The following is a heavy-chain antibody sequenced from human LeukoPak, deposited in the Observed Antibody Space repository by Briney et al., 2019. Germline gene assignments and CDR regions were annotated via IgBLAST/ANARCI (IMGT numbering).Heavy chain of an antibody. J-gene: IGHJ4*02. V-gene: IGHV3-33*08. CDR2: IWYGGSNK. Sequence: GGSLRLSCAASGFTFNSYAMHWVRQAPGKGLEWVAVIWYGGSNKSYADSVKGRFTISRDNSKNTLYLQMNSLRAEDTAVYYCARALPNIAAATDYWGQGTLVTVSS. D-gene: IGHD6-13*01. CDR1: GFTFNSYA. CDR3: ARALPNIAAATDY.